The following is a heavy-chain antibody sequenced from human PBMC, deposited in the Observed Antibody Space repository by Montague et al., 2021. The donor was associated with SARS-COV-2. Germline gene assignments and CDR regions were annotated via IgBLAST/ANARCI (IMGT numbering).Heavy chain of an antibody. Sequence: SETLSLTCGVYGGSFGDDHWSWIRQPPGKGLEWIGDIKQSGSTNXNPSLKSRVTISVDTSKNQFSLKLTSVTAADTAVYFCARGNLSVSMIVVVFTSASYYFDYWGQGAQVTVSS. CDR2: IKQSGST. J-gene: IGHJ4*02. V-gene: IGHV4-34*01. CDR1: GGSFGDDH. D-gene: IGHD3-22*01. CDR3: ARGNLSVSMIVVVFTSASYYFDY.